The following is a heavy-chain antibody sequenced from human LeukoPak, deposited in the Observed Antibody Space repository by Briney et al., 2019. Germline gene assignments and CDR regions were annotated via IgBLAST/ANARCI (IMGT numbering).Heavy chain of an antibody. J-gene: IGHJ4*02. V-gene: IGHV3-30-3*01. D-gene: IGHD6-13*01. CDR2: ILYDGSNK. Sequence: GGSLRLSCAASGFTFSSYAMHWVRQAPGKGLEWVALILYDGSNKYYADSVKGRFTISRDNAKNTVYLQMNDLRAEDTAVYYCARDGQYSTSWYDLDYWGQGTLVTVFS. CDR1: GFTFSSYA. CDR3: ARDGQYSTSWYDLDY.